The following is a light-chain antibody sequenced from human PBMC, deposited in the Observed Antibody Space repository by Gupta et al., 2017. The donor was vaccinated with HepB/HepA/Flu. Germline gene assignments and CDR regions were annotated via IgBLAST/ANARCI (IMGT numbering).Light chain of an antibody. V-gene: IGKV1-9*01. CDR1: QGISTD. J-gene: IGKJ5*01. CDR3: QHLNGFPIT. CDR2: AAS. Sequence: DIQLRQSSSFLSASLGDRVSITCRASQGISTDLAWYQHKPGKAPYLLIYAASTLQSGVPSRFSGSGSGTEFTLTISSLQPEDFATYYCQHLNGFPITFGQGTRLEIK.